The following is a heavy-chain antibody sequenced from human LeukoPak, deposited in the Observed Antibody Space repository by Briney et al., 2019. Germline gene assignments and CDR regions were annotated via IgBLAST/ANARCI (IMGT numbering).Heavy chain of an antibody. D-gene: IGHD3-10*01. V-gene: IGHV4-59*12. CDR3: ARVSLVRGAPDYYFDY. CDR2: IYYSGST. J-gene: IGHJ4*02. Sequence: SETLSLTCTVSGGSISSYYWSWIRQPPGKGLEWIGYIYYSGSTNYNPSLKSRVTISADTSKNQFSLKLSSVTAADTAVYYCARVSLVRGAPDYYFDYWGQGTLVTVSS. CDR1: GGSISSYY.